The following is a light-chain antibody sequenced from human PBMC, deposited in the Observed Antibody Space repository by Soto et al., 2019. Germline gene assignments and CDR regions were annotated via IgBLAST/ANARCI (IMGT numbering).Light chain of an antibody. J-gene: IGKJ5*01. V-gene: IGKV1-39*01. Sequence: DIQMTHSPSSLSASVLYIVTITFRSSQSISSYLNWYQQKPGTVPKLLIYATSNLQSGVPSRFSGRGFGTDFTLTISSLQPEDFATYYCKQSFTTPYFGQGTRLEIK. CDR3: KQSFTTPY. CDR2: ATS. CDR1: QSISSY.